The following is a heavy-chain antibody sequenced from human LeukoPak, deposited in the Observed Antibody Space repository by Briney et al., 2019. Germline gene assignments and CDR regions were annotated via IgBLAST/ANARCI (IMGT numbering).Heavy chain of an antibody. CDR2: IGYDGTDK. V-gene: IGHV3-30*02. J-gene: IGHJ4*02. D-gene: IGHD6-13*01. CDR3: ARDLTYNSWYYFDS. CDR1: GFTFSSYG. Sequence: PGGSLRLSCAASGFTFSSYGMHWVRQAPGKGLEWVTFIGYDGTDKYYADSVKGRFTISRDNSKNTLSLHMNSLRAEDTAVYYCARDLTYNSWYYFDSWGQGTLVTVSS.